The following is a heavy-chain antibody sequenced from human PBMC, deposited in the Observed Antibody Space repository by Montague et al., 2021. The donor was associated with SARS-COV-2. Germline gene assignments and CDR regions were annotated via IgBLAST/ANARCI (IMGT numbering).Heavy chain of an antibody. CDR2: VHYTGST. D-gene: IGHD1-1*01. J-gene: IGHJ4*02. CDR1: GGSMGGYY. V-gene: IGHV4-59*01. CDR3: ARAQNTCFIANCVNYFDV. Sequence: SETLSLTCDVSGGSMGGYYWTWIRQSPGKGLEWIGYVHYTGSTKYNPSLKTRVSMSLDTPKNHFSLHLSSVTAADTAMYFCARAQNTCFIANCVNYFDVWGQGALVTVSS.